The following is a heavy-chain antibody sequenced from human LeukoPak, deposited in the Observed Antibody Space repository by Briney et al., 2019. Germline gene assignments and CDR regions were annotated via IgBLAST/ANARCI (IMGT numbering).Heavy chain of an antibody. D-gene: IGHD6-19*01. CDR3: ARGYSSGWLNY. CDR1: GYSFTGYY. V-gene: IGHV1-2*06. CDR2: INPNSGGT. Sequence: ASVKVSCTASGYSFTGYYMLWVRQAPGQGLEWMGRINPNSGGTNYAQKFQGRVTMTRDTSISTAYMELSRLRSDDTAVYYCARGYSSGWLNYWGQGTLVTVSS. J-gene: IGHJ4*02.